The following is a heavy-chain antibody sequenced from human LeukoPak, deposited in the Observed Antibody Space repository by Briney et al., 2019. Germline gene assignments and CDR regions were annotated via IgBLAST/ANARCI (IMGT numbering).Heavy chain of an antibody. CDR2: IWYDGSDQ. D-gene: IGHD1-14*01. CDR1: GFTFSSYG. Sequence: GGSLRLSCAASGFTFSSYGMHWVRQAPGKGLEWVAVIWYDGSDQYYADSVKGRFAISRDNSKITLYLQMNSLRAEDTAVYYCARERNDGFDIWGQGTMVTISS. V-gene: IGHV3-33*01. J-gene: IGHJ3*02. CDR3: ARERNDGFDI.